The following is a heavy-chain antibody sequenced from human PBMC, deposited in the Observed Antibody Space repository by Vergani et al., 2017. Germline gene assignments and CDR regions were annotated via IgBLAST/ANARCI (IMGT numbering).Heavy chain of an antibody. Sequence: EVQLLESGGDLVQPGGSLRLSCAASGFTFNHYAMNWVRQAPGKGLEWVSGISGSGGSTYYAGSVKGRFTISRDSSKNTLDLQMNSLSAGDTAVYYCSKANPRKSGYDYLYYYHAMEVWGQGTTVTVSS. D-gene: IGHD5-12*01. V-gene: IGHV3-23*01. CDR2: ISGSGGST. J-gene: IGHJ6*02. CDR1: GFTFNHYA. CDR3: SKANPRKSGYDYLYYYHAMEV.